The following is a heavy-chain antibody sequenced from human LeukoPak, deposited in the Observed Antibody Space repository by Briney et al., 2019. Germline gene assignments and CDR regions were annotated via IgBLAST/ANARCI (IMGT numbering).Heavy chain of an antibody. D-gene: IGHD2-2*01. CDR2: IRSNDYGGTN. V-gene: IGHV3-49*04. CDR1: GFIFADYP. J-gene: IGHJ4*02. Sequence: GGSLRLSCTASGFIFADYPMSWVRQAPEKGLEWVGFIRSNDYGGTNEYAASVKGRFTISRHESKSIAYLQINSLKTEDTGVYYCASSRRRDVVVVPAPYYWGQGTLVTVSS. CDR3: ASSRRRDVVVVPAPYY.